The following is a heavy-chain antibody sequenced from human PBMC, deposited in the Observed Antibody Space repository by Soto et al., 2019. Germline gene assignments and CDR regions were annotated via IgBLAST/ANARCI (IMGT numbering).Heavy chain of an antibody. CDR1: GGSISSNTYY. CDR2: IYYSGST. J-gene: IGHJ4*02. Sequence: SETLSLTCTVSGGSISSNTYYWGWIRQPPGKGLEWIGSIYYSGSTYYNPSLKSRVTISVDTSKNQFSLNLSSVTAADTAVYYWAGEGGDPYYFASWGQGTLVTVSS. CDR3: AGEGGDPYYFAS. V-gene: IGHV4-39*07. D-gene: IGHD4-17*01.